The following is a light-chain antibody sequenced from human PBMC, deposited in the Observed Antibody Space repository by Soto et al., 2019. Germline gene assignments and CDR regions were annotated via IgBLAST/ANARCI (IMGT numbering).Light chain of an antibody. Sequence: QSALTQPASVSGSPGQSITISCTGTSSDVGGYNYVSWYQQHPGKAPKLIIYDVSNRPSGVSNRFSGSKSGNTASLTISGLKAEDEADYYCSSDTSSSTLVFGAGTKLTVL. J-gene: IGLJ1*01. CDR2: DVS. CDR1: SSDVGGYNY. CDR3: SSDTSSSTLV. V-gene: IGLV2-14*01.